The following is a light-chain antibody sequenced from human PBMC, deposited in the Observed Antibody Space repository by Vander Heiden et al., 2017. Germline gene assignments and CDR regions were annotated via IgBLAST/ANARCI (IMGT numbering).Light chain of an antibody. CDR3: QQFNSDPLWT. CDR2: DAS. J-gene: IGKJ1*01. Sequence: AIQLTQSPSSLSASVGDRVTITCRPSQGISSALAWYQQKPGKAPKLLIYDASRLESGVPSRFSGSGSETDFTLTISSLQPEDFATYYCQQFNSDPLWTFGQGTKVEIK. CDR1: QGISSA. V-gene: IGKV1-13*02.